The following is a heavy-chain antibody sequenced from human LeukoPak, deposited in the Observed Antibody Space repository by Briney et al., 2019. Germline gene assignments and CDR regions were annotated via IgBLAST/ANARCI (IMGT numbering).Heavy chain of an antibody. CDR2: ISSGGLTI. CDR3: ARDFDYGDYIDF. V-gene: IGHV3-48*04. CDR1: GFTFSTYT. D-gene: IGHD4/OR15-4a*01. Sequence: GGSLGLSCVASGFTFSTYTFNWVRQAPGKDLEWLSYISSGGLTIFYADSVKGRFTISRDNTKNSIYLDMTNLKAEDTAVYYCARDFDYGDYIDFWGQGTLVAVSS. J-gene: IGHJ4*02.